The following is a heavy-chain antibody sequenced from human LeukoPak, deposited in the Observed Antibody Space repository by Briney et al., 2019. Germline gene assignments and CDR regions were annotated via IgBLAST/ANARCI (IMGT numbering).Heavy chain of an antibody. J-gene: IGHJ6*03. CDR1: GGTFSIYA. CDR3: ARVTEVRGVISYYYYYMDV. V-gene: IGHV1-69*13. CDR2: IIPIFGTA. D-gene: IGHD3-10*01. Sequence: GASVTLSCKASGGTFSIYAISWVRQAPGQGLEWMGGIIPIFGTANYAQKFQGRVTITADESTSTAYMELSSLRSEDTAVYYCARVTEVRGVISYYYYYMDVWGKGTTVTISS.